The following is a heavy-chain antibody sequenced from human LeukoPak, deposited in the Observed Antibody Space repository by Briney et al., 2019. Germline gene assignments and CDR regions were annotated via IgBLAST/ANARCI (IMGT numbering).Heavy chain of an antibody. D-gene: IGHD3-3*01. CDR1: GGSFSGYY. CDR2: INHSGST. V-gene: IGHV4-34*01. CDR3: ARGLKGGHYYDFWSGHSPPILGHAFDI. J-gene: IGHJ3*02. Sequence: SETLSLTCAVYGGSFSGYYWSWIRQPPGKGLEWIGEINHSGSTNYNPSLKSRVTISVDTSKNQFSLKLSSVTAADTAVYYCARGLKGGHYYDFWSGHSPPILGHAFDIWGQGTMVTVSS.